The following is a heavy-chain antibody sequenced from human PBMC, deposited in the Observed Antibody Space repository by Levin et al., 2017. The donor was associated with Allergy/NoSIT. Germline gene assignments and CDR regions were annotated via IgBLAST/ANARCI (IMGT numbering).Heavy chain of an antibody. Sequence: EASVKVSCKASGYTFTSYDINWVRQATGQGLEWMGWMNPNSGNTGYAQKFQGRVTMTRNTSISTAYMELSSLRSEDTAVYYCARGLVPYSSSWYHFQHWGPCTLVTVSS. CDR3: ARGLVPYSSSWYHFQH. CDR1: GYTFTSYD. D-gene: IGHD6-13*01. J-gene: IGHJ1*01. V-gene: IGHV1-8*01. CDR2: MNPNSGNT.